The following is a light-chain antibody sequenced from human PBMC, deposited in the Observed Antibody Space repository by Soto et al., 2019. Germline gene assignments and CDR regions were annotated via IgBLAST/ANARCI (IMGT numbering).Light chain of an antibody. CDR1: QSIGTW. CDR3: QQYDTYSMYT. Sequence: IQMTQSPSTLSSSVGYRVTITCRASQSIGTWLAWYQQKPGKAPKLLIYDAYTLESGVPSRFRGSGSGTEFTIIISSLQPDDFATYYCQQYDTYSMYTFGQGTKVDI. J-gene: IGKJ2*01. CDR2: DAY. V-gene: IGKV1-5*01.